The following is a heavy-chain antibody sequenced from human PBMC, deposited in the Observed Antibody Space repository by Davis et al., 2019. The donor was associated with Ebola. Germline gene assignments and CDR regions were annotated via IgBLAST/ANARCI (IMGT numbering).Heavy chain of an antibody. V-gene: IGHV1-2*02. CDR1: GYTFTGYY. J-gene: IGHJ5*02. D-gene: IGHD6-13*01. CDR3: ARVAGSSWSVDP. CDR2: INPNSGGT. Sequence: ASVQVSCKASGYTFTGYYMHWVRQAPGQGLEWMGWINPNSGGTNYAQKFQGRVTMTRDTSISTAYMELSRLRSDDTAVYYCARVAGSSWSVDPWGQGALVTVSS.